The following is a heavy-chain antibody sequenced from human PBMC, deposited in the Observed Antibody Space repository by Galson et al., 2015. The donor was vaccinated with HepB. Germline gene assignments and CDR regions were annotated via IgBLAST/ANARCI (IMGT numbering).Heavy chain of an antibody. V-gene: IGHV3-74*01. D-gene: IGHD5/OR15-5a*01. Sequence: SLRLSCAASGFTFSSYWMHWVRQAPGKGLVWVSRINSDGSSTSYADSVKGRFTISRDNAKNTLYLQMNSLRAEDTAVYYCARKHEGLGQADAFDIWGQGTMVTVSS. J-gene: IGHJ3*02. CDR3: ARKHEGLGQADAFDI. CDR2: INSDGSST. CDR1: GFTFSSYW.